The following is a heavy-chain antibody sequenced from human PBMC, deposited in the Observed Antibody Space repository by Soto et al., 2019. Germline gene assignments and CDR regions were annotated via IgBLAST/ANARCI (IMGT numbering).Heavy chain of an antibody. CDR1: GYTFTSYC. V-gene: IGHV1-18*01. CDR2: ISAYNGNT. J-gene: IGHJ4*02. CDR3: ARDRGAPGLLWFGELSPLGY. Sequence: ASVKGSCKASGYTFTSYCSSWVRQAPGQGLEWMGWISAYNGNTNYAQKLQGRVTMTTDTSTSTAYMELRSLRSDDTAVYYCARDRGAPGLLWFGELSPLGYWGQGTLVTVSS. D-gene: IGHD3-10*01.